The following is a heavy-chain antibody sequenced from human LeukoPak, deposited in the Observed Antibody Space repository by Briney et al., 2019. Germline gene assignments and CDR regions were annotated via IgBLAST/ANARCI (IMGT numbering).Heavy chain of an antibody. J-gene: IGHJ6*02. CDR2: IYYSGST. CDR3: ARTGRSITIFGVVINHYYYYGMDV. CDR1: GGSVSSSSYY. D-gene: IGHD3-3*01. Sequence: SETLSLTCTVSGGSVSSSSYYWGWIHQPPGKGLEWIGSIYYSGSTYYNPSLKSRVTISVDTSKNQFSLKLSSVTAADTAVYCCARTGRSITIFGVVINHYYYYGMDVWGQGTTVTVSS. V-gene: IGHV4-39*01.